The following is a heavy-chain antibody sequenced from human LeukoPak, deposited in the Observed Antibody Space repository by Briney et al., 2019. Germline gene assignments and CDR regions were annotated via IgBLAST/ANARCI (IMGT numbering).Heavy chain of an antibody. CDR2: IIPILGIA. D-gene: IGHD3-10*01. CDR3: ARAYGSGSSYHPDY. CDR1: GGTFSSYA. Sequence: SVKVSCKASGGTFSSYAISWVRQAPGQGLEWMVRIIPILGIANYAQKFQGRVTITADKSTSTAYMELSSLRSDDTAIYYCARAYGSGSSYHPDYWGQGTLVTVSS. V-gene: IGHV1-69*04. J-gene: IGHJ4*02.